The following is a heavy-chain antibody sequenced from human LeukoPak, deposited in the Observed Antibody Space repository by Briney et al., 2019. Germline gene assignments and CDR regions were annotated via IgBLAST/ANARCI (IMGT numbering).Heavy chain of an antibody. CDR1: GGSISSRSSY. Sequence: SETLSLTCTVSGGSISSRSSYWGWVRQPPGKGPEWIGTIYFVGSTYYNPSLNIRLTTSVDTSENRFSLKLSSVTAADTAVYYCARDRLLWFGELIPTAYGMDVWGQGTTVTVSS. CDR2: IYFVGST. CDR3: ARDRLLWFGELIPTAYGMDV. J-gene: IGHJ6*02. V-gene: IGHV4-39*02. D-gene: IGHD3-10*01.